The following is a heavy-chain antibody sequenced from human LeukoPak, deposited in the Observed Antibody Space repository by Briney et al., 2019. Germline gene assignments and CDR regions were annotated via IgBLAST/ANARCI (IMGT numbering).Heavy chain of an antibody. Sequence: GGSLRLSCAASGFTFSSYGMHWVRQAPGKGLEWVAVIWYDGSNKYYADSVKGRFTISRDNSKNTLYLQMNSLRAEDTAVYYCAKDVVVPAAPHSRFDYWGQGTLVTVSS. J-gene: IGHJ4*02. V-gene: IGHV3-33*06. D-gene: IGHD2-2*01. CDR1: GFTFSSYG. CDR2: IWYDGSNK. CDR3: AKDVVVPAAPHSRFDY.